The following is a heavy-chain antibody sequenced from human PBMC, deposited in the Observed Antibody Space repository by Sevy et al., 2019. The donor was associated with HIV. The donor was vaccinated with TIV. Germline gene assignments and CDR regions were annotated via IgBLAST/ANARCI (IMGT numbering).Heavy chain of an antibody. Sequence: SETLSLTCAVYGGCLSDYFWNWIRQPPGKGLEWIGEISHSGSTNYHLTLKSRVTISVDTSKNQFSLKLNSVTAADTAVYYCARGPFIMLAALDYWSQGALVTVSS. CDR1: GGCLSDYF. CDR2: ISHSGST. V-gene: IGHV4-34*01. D-gene: IGHD3-10*01. J-gene: IGHJ4*02. CDR3: ARGPFIMLAALDY.